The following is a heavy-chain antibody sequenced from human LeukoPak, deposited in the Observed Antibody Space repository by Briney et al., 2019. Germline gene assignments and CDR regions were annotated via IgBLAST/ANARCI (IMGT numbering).Heavy chain of an antibody. J-gene: IGHJ6*03. CDR3: ARGAPYDFWSGYYFGVNYYYYMDV. CDR1: GGSISSSSYY. Sequence: SATLSLTCTVSGGSISSSSYYWGWIRQPPGKGLEWIGSIYYSGSTYYNPSLKSRVTISVDTSKNQFSLKLSSVTAADTAVYYCARGAPYDFWSGYYFGVNYYYYMDVWGKGTTVTVSS. D-gene: IGHD3-3*01. V-gene: IGHV4-39*01. CDR2: IYYSGST.